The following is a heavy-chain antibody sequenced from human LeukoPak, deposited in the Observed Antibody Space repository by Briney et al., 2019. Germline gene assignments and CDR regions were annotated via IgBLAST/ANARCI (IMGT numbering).Heavy chain of an antibody. CDR2: INPGGGST. D-gene: IGHD3-22*01. CDR1: GYTFTTYY. J-gene: IGHJ4*02. V-gene: IGHV1-46*01. CDR3: ARGGTYYYDSMAY. Sequence: GASVKVSCKAPGYTFTTYYMHWVRQAPGQGLEWMGIINPGGGSTSYAQKFQGRVTMTRDTSTNTVYMELSSLRSEDTAVYYCARGGTYYYDSMAYWGQGTLVTVSS.